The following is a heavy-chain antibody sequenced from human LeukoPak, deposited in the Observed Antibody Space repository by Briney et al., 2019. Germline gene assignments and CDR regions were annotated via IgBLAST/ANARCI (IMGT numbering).Heavy chain of an antibody. CDR2: IYYSGST. CDR3: ARRRFPRRPIDY. CDR1: GGSISSYY. J-gene: IGHJ4*02. V-gene: IGHV4-59*12. Sequence: TSETLSLTCTVSGGSISSYYWSWIRQPPGKGLEWIGYIYYSGSTNYNPSLKSRVTISVDTSKNQFSLKLSSVTAADTAVYYCARRRFPRRPIDYWGQGTLVTVSS.